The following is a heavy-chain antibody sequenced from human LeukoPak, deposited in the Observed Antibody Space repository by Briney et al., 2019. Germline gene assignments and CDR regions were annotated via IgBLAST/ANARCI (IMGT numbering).Heavy chain of an antibody. V-gene: IGHV3-48*03. D-gene: IGHD3-22*01. Sequence: GGSLRLSCAVSGFTLSNCDMNGVPQAPGRGRDCVSKINSRSPVCSADSLMGRFTISRDNAKNSLYLQMKSLKADDTAVYYCARGWLWSYFDYWGQGALVTVSS. CDR1: GFTLSNCD. CDR2: INSRSPV. J-gene: IGHJ4*02. CDR3: ARGWLWSYFDY.